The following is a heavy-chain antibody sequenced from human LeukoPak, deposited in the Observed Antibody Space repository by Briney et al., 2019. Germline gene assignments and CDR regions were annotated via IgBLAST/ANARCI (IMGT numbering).Heavy chain of an antibody. CDR1: GGSINNHH. D-gene: IGHD4/OR15-4a*01. Sequence: SETLSLTCTVSGGSINNHHLTWIRQPAGKGLEWIGRIFTSGRTIYNPSLKSRVTISLDTSKSLLSLRLNSVTAADTAVYYCARGSNGLDSWGQGTLVTVSS. CDR3: ARGSNGLDS. CDR2: IFTSGRT. V-gene: IGHV4-4*07. J-gene: IGHJ5*01.